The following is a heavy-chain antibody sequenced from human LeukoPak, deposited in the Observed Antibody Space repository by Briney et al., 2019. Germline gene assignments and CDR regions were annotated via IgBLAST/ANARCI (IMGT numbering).Heavy chain of an antibody. J-gene: IGHJ6*02. CDR3: ARDKGYSYGWRYYYYGMDV. Sequence: SVKVSCKASGYTFTSYGISWVRQAPGQGLEWMGGIIPIFGTANYAQKFQGRVTITAGESTSTAYMELSSLRSEDTAVYYCARDKGYSYGWRYYYYGMDVWGQGTTVTVSS. CDR1: GYTFTSYG. CDR2: IIPIFGTA. V-gene: IGHV1-69*13. D-gene: IGHD5-18*01.